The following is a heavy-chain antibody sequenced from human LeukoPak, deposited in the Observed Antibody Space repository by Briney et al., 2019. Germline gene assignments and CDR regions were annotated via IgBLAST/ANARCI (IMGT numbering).Heavy chain of an antibody. CDR2: IYYSGST. D-gene: IGHD2-2*01. J-gene: IGHJ3*02. CDR3: ARVVPAAITAFDI. CDR1: GGSISSSSYY. Sequence: LETLSLTCTVSGGSISSSSYYWGWIRQPPGKGLEWIGSIYYSGSTYYNPSLKSRVTISVDTSKNQFSLKLSSVTAADTAVYYCARVVPAAITAFDIWGQGTMVTVSS. V-gene: IGHV4-39*07.